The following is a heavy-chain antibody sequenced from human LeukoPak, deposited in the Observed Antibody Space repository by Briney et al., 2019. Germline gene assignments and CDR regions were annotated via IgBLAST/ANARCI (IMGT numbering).Heavy chain of an antibody. D-gene: IGHD6-13*01. Sequence: PGRSLRLSCVASGFTFSNYAMAWVRQAPGKGLEWVSAISGNGGRTYSADSVQGRFTISRDNSKNTVYLQMDNLRAEDSAMYYCAKAHSISWPYAFDSWGQGTLVTVSS. CDR2: ISGNGGRT. V-gene: IGHV3-23*01. J-gene: IGHJ4*02. CDR3: AKAHSISWPYAFDS. CDR1: GFTFSNYA.